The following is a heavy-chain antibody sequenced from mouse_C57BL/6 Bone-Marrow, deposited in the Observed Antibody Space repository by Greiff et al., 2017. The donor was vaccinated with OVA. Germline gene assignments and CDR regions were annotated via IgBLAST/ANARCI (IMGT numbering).Heavy chain of an antibody. Sequence: QLQQPGAALVRPGSSVKLSCKASGYTFTSYWMHWVKQRPIQGLEWIGNIDPSDSETHYNQKFKDKATLTVDKSSSTAYMQLSSLTSEDSAVYYCAREDYGNYWYFDVWGTGTTVTVSS. CDR2: IDPSDSET. CDR1: GYTFTSYW. D-gene: IGHD2-1*01. J-gene: IGHJ1*03. CDR3: AREDYGNYWYFDV. V-gene: IGHV1-52*01.